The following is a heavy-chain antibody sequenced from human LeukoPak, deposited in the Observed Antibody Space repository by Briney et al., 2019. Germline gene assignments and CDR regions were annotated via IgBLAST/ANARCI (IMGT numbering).Heavy chain of an antibody. J-gene: IGHJ3*02. D-gene: IGHD3-3*01. V-gene: IGHV3-23*01. CDR2: VSSTGSTT. Sequence: PGGSLRLSCAASGFTFSSYGMHWVRQAPGKGLEWVSAVSSTGSTTWYADSVKGRFTTSRDNSKNTLSLQMDSLRAEDTAIYYCAKDFGVIIHAFDIWGQGTVVTVSS. CDR3: AKDFGVIIHAFDI. CDR1: GFTFSSYG.